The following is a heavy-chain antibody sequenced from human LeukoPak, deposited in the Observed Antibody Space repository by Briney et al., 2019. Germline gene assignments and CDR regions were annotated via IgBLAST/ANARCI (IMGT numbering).Heavy chain of an antibody. CDR1: GFTFSSYA. Sequence: GGSLRLSCAASGFTFSSYALSWVRQAPGKGLEWVTVISYDGKDKFYADSVKGRFTISRDRSRNTLYVQINNLSPEDTAVYYCVRQDCSGGRCYLDYWGQGALVTVSS. CDR2: ISYDGKDK. D-gene: IGHD2-15*01. J-gene: IGHJ4*02. V-gene: IGHV3-30*04. CDR3: VRQDCSGGRCYLDY.